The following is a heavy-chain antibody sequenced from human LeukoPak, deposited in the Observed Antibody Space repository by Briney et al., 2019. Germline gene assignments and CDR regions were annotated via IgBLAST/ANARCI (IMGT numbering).Heavy chain of an antibody. Sequence: PSETLSLTCTVSGGSISSGSYYWSWIRQPAGKGLEWIGRIYTSGSTNYNPSLKSRVTISVDTSKNQFSLKLSSVTAADTAVYYCARDSRFRVVVAATDYWGQGTLVTVSS. CDR3: ARDSRFRVVVAATDY. V-gene: IGHV4-61*02. CDR2: IYTSGST. D-gene: IGHD2-15*01. CDR1: GGSISSGSYY. J-gene: IGHJ4*02.